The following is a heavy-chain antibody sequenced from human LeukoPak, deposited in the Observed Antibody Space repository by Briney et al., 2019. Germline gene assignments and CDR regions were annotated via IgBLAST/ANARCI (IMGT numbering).Heavy chain of an antibody. Sequence: GGSLRLSCTASEFSFSDYSMNWVRQAPGKGLEWVSTMSSSSSTIYYADSVKGRFTISRDNAKNSLYLQMNSLRAEDTAVYYCAELGITMIGGVWGKGTTVTISS. D-gene: IGHD3-10*02. V-gene: IGHV3-48*04. J-gene: IGHJ6*04. CDR2: MSSSSSTI. CDR1: EFSFSDYS. CDR3: AELGITMIGGV.